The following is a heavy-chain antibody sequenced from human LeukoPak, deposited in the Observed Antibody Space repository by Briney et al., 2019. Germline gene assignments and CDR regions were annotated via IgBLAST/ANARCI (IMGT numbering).Heavy chain of an antibody. CDR2: ISRSGRTT. Sequence: GGSLRLSCAASGFTFSNYEMNWVRQSPGKGLEWVSYISRSGRTTYYADSVKGRFTMSRDIAKNSLYLQLNSLRVEDTAVYYCARESSGWSLDHWGQGTLVTVSS. J-gene: IGHJ4*02. V-gene: IGHV3-48*03. CDR1: GFTFSNYE. D-gene: IGHD6-19*01. CDR3: ARESSGWSLDH.